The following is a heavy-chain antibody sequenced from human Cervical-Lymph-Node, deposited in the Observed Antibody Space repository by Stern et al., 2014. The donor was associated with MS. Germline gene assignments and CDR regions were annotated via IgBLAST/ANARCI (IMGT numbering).Heavy chain of an antibody. CDR1: GFTFSDYY. Sequence: VQLVESGGGLVKPGGSLRLSCAASGFTFSDYYMNWIRQAPGKGLEWISHITTSGSSLYYADSVRGRFAISRDNANSSLYLQMNSLRADDTAVYYCARTWGKGRAPDYWGQGTLVTVSS. V-gene: IGHV3-11*01. CDR3: ARTWGKGRAPDY. CDR2: ITTSGSSL. D-gene: IGHD3-16*01. J-gene: IGHJ4*02.